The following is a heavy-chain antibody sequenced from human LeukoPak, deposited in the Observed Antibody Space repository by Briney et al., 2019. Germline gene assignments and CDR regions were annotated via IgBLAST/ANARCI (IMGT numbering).Heavy chain of an antibody. Sequence: GGSLRLSCVASGFTFSNYAMSWVRQAPGKGLEWVSVISGSGYRTYYADSVKGRFTISRDNSKNTLYLQMNSLRVEDTAIYYCAKSPPVEQQLVHFDYWGQGTLVTVSS. CDR2: ISGSGYRT. CDR1: GFTFSNYA. V-gene: IGHV3-23*01. D-gene: IGHD6-6*01. CDR3: AKSPPVEQQLVHFDY. J-gene: IGHJ4*02.